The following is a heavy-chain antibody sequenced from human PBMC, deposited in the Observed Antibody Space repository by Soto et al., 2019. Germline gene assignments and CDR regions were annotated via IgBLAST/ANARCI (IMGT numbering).Heavy chain of an antibody. V-gene: IGHV3-74*01. J-gene: IGHJ3*02. Sequence: PGGSLRLSCAASGFTFSSSWMHWVRQAPGKGLVWVSRIYNDGSRTTYADSVKGRFTISRDNAKNTLYLQMNSLRADDTAVYYCAKSYCSGGSCLGYDAFDIWGQGSMVTVS. CDR2: IYNDGSRT. CDR1: GFTFSSSW. CDR3: AKSYCSGGSCLGYDAFDI. D-gene: IGHD2-15*01.